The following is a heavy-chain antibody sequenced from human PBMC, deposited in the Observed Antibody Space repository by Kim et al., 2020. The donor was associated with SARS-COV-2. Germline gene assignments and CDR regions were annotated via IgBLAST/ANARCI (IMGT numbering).Heavy chain of an antibody. D-gene: IGHD3-3*01. V-gene: IGHV4-39*01. J-gene: IGHJ3*02. CDR3: ARHKGNTIFGVVIIDAFDI. Sequence: SETLSLTCTVSGGSISSSSYYWGWIRQPPGKGLEWIGSIYYSGSTYYNPSLKSRVTISVDTSKNQFSLKLSSVTAADTAVYYCARHKGNTIFGVVIIDAFDIWAKGQWSPSLQ. CDR1: GGSISSSSYY. CDR2: IYYSGST.